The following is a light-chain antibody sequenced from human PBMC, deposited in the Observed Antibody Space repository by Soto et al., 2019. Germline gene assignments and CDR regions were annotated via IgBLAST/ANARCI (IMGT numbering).Light chain of an antibody. CDR1: SSNIGADYG. CDR2: GVN. CDR3: QSYDSSLGGFYV. V-gene: IGLV1-40*01. J-gene: IGLJ1*01. Sequence: QSVLTQPPSVSGAPGQTVTISCTGSSSNIGADYGVGWYQHLPGTAPKLLVYGVNSRPSGVPDRFSGSTSGTSASLAIAGLQAEDEADYYCQSYDSSLGGFYVFGTGTKMTVL.